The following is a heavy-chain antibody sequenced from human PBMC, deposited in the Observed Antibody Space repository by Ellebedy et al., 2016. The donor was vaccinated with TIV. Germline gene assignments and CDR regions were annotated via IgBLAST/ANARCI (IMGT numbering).Heavy chain of an antibody. CDR1: GFNFRSYW. CDR2: LYPDAKT. J-gene: IGHJ5*02. Sequence: GGSLRLSCAASGFNFRSYWMTWVRQAPGKGLEWVSVLYPDAKTNYTDSVNGGFIVSRDSSKNTLYLQMNSLTAEDTAVYYCARDPGGGGDFGDNWFAPWGQGTLVTVSS. D-gene: IGHD2-21*01. V-gene: IGHV3-66*01. CDR3: ARDPGGGGDFGDNWFAP.